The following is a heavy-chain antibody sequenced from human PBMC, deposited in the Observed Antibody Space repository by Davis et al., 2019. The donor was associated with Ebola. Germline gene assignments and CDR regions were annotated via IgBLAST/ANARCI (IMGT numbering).Heavy chain of an antibody. CDR3: ARDKEGTTMWVY. V-gene: IGHV4-59*01. D-gene: IGHD1-7*01. CDR1: GGSLRNYY. CDR2: IYYGGST. J-gene: IGHJ4*02. Sequence: SETLSLTCTVSGGSLRNYYWSWIRQPPGKGLEWIGYIYYGGSTDYNPSLKSRVTISIDTSNNQFSLRLNSVTAADTAVYYCARDKEGTTMWVYWGQGTLVTVSS.